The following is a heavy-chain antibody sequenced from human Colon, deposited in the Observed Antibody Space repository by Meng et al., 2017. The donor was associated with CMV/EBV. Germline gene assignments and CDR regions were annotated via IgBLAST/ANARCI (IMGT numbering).Heavy chain of an antibody. CDR1: GFPFSSYG. D-gene: IGHD5-18*01. CDR3: AKGKGYSYGAYFDY. V-gene: IGHV3-33*06. CDR2: IWYDGSNK. Sequence: ASGFPFSSYGMHWVRQAPGKGLEWVAVIWYDGSNKYYADSVKGRFTISRDNSKNTLYLQMNSLRAEDTAVYYCAKGKGYSYGAYFDYWGQGTLVTVSS. J-gene: IGHJ4*02.